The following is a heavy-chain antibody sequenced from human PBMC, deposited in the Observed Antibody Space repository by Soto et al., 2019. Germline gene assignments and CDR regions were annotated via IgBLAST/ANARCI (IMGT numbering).Heavy chain of an antibody. CDR2: ISAYNGNT. J-gene: IGHJ4*02. CDR3: ARGLGGSYYAPVDY. Sequence: QVQLVESGAEVKKPGASVKVSCKASGYTFTSYGISWVRQAPGQGLEWMGRISAYNGNTKYAQKLQGRGTMTRDTSTSTAYMELMSLRSDDTAVYYCARGLGGSYYAPVDYWGKGNLVTVSS. V-gene: IGHV1-18*01. D-gene: IGHD1-26*01. CDR1: GYTFTSYG.